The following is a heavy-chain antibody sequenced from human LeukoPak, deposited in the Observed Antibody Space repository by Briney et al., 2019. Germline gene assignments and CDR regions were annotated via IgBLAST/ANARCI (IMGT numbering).Heavy chain of an antibody. CDR3: ARESDVSIAAAFDY. V-gene: IGHV3-21*01. Sequence: GGALLLSCAASGFPFSSYSMTWVRQTPGKGVELVSYINSSSSYIYYADSVKGRFTISRDNAKNSLYLQMNSLRAEDTAVYYCARESDVSIAAAFDYWGQGTLVTVSS. J-gene: IGHJ4*02. D-gene: IGHD6-13*01. CDR2: INSSSSYI. CDR1: GFPFSSYS.